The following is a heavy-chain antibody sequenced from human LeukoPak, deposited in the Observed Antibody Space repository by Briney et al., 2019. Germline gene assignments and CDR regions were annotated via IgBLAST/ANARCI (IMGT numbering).Heavy chain of an antibody. D-gene: IGHD3-16*01. CDR1: GFTFSSYG. CDR3: AKDIITKHAFDI. CDR2: ISGSGGST. V-gene: IGHV3-23*01. Sequence: GGTLRLSCAASGFTFSSYGMSWVRQAPGKGLEGVSAISGSGGSTYYADSVKGRFTISRDNSKNTLYLQMNSLRAEDTAVYYCAKDIITKHAFDIWGQGTMVTVSS. J-gene: IGHJ3*02.